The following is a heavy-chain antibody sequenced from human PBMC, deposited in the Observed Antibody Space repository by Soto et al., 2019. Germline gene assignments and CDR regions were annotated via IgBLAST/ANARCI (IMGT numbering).Heavy chain of an antibody. CDR2: ISAYNGNT. CDR1: GYTFTSYG. V-gene: IGHV1-18*01. J-gene: IGHJ6*02. CDR3: ARDHAMVVVSYYYYYGMDV. Sequence: QVQLVQSGAEVKKPGASVKVSCKASGYTFTSYGISWVRQAPGQGLEWMGWISAYNGNTNYAQKLQGRVTMTTDTSTSTAYMELRSLRSDDTAVYYCARDHAMVVVSYYYYYGMDVWGQGTTVTVSS. D-gene: IGHD2-15*01.